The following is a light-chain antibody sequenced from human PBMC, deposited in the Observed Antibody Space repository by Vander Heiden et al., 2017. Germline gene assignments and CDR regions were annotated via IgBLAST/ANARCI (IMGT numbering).Light chain of an antibody. V-gene: IGLV1-44*01. Sequence: QSAPAQPPSPSVTPGQGLTVPCSCRGTNIGSNTVNWYQQHPGTAPELLIYGNNNRPSGVPDRFSGSSSGNTASLAISGVQAEDEADYYCAAWDSSVNGWVFGGGTKLTVL. CDR1: GTNIGSNT. J-gene: IGLJ3*02. CDR2: GNN. CDR3: AAWDSSVNGWV.